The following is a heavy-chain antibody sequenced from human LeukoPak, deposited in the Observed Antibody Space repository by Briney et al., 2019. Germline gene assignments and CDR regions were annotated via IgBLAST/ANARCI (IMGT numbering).Heavy chain of an antibody. V-gene: IGHV3-23*01. CDR1: GFTFSSYA. CDR3: ARDPLYDSSGPYYFDY. J-gene: IGHJ4*02. CDR2: ISGSGGST. Sequence: PGGSLRLSCAASGFTFSSYAMSWVRQAPGKGLEWVSAISGSGGSTYYADSVKGRFTISRDNSKNTLYLQMNSLRAEDTAVYYCARDPLYDSSGPYYFDYWGQGTLVTVSS. D-gene: IGHD3-22*01.